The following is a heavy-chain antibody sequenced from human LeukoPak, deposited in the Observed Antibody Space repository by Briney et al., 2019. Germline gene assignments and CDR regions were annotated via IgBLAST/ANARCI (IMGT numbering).Heavy chain of an antibody. CDR2: IIPLFGRA. CDR3: ASPEENSDYYFVY. J-gene: IGHJ4*02. CDR1: GGTFRNYA. Sequence: SLKVSCKASGGTFRNYAISWVRQVPGQGLEWMGGIIPLFGRAEYAQKFQGRVTITADESTRTVYLELSSLRSEDTAVYYCASPEENSDYYFVYWGQGTLVTVSS. V-gene: IGHV1-69*01. D-gene: IGHD4-11*01.